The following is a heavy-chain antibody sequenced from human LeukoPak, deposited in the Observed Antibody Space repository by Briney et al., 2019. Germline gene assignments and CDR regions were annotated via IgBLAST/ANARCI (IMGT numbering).Heavy chain of an antibody. V-gene: IGHV5-51*01. CDR2: IYPGDSDT. CDR1: GYSFTSYW. CDR3: ARISLTGYAPISGYFDY. Sequence: GESLKISCKGSGYSFTSYWIGWVRQMPGKGLEWMGIIYPGDSDTRYSPSFQGQVTISADKSISTAYLQWSSLKASDTAMYYCARISLTGYAPISGYFDYWGQGTLVTVSS. J-gene: IGHJ4*02. D-gene: IGHD3-9*01.